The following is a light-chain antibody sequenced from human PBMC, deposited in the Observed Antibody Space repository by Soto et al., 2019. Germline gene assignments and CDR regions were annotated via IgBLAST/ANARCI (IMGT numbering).Light chain of an antibody. CDR3: QQYNSYST. CDR2: KAS. J-gene: IGKJ1*01. CDR1: QSISSW. V-gene: IGKV1-5*03. Sequence: DIQMTQSPSTLSASVGDRFTITCRARQSISSWLAWYQQKPGKAPKLLIYKASTLESGVPSRFSGSGSGTEFTLTISSLQPDDFATYYCQQYNSYSTFGQGTKVDIK.